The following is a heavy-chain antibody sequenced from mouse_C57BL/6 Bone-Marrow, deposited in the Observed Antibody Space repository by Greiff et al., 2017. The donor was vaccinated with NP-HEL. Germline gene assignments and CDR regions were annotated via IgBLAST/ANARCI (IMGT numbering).Heavy chain of an antibody. CDR3: ARNGATVVATGGAMDY. J-gene: IGHJ4*01. CDR2: IWSGGST. CDR1: GFSLTSYG. D-gene: IGHD1-1*01. Sequence: QVQLKQSGPGLVQPSQSLSITCTVSGFSLTSYGVHWVRQSPGKGLEWLVVIWSGGSTDYNAAFISRLSISKDNSKSQVFFKMNRLQADDTAIYYCARNGATVVATGGAMDYWGQGTSVTVSS. V-gene: IGHV2-2*01.